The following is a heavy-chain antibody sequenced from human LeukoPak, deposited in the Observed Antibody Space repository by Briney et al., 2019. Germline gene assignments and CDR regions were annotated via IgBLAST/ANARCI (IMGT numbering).Heavy chain of an antibody. CDR1: GFTFSSYV. Sequence: GGSLRLSCAASGFTFSSYVMHWVRQDPGRRLDWVAVKDYCADSVKGRFTASKDNSKSTLYLQMNSLRAEDTAIYYCAKDLCSDASCSSRGIDYWGQGTLVTVSS. D-gene: IGHD2-15*01. CDR2: KD. V-gene: IGHV3-30*18. CDR3: AKDLCSDASCSSRGIDY. J-gene: IGHJ4*02.